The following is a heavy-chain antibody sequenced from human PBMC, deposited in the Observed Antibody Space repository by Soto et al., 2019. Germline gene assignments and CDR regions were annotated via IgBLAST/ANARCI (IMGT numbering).Heavy chain of an antibody. CDR1: GFTFADSA. J-gene: IGHJ5*02. V-gene: IGHV1-58*01. CDR3: AADRPSTYFYDTSGYWEYNGFDP. D-gene: IGHD3-22*01. CDR2: IVVGSGHT. Sequence: QMHLVQSGPEVRKPGTSVKVSCKASGFTFADSAVQWVRQARGLRLKWIGWIVVGSGHTNYAQKFQGRLTITRDMSTSTAYMELGSLRSEDTAVYYCAADRPSTYFYDTSGYWEYNGFDPWGQGTLVTVSS.